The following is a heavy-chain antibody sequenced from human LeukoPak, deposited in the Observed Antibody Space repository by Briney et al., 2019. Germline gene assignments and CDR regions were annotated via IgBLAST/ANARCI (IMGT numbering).Heavy chain of an antibody. CDR1: GGSISSGGYS. D-gene: IGHD3-3*01. CDR2: IYHGGST. Sequence: KPSETLSLTCAVSGGSISSGGYSWSWIRQPPGKGLEWIGYIYHGGSTYYNPSLKSRVTISVDRSKNQFSLKLSSVTAADTAVYYCAREGNYDFWSGYYGIWGQGTLVTVSS. J-gene: IGHJ4*02. CDR3: AREGNYDFWSGYYGI. V-gene: IGHV4-30-2*01.